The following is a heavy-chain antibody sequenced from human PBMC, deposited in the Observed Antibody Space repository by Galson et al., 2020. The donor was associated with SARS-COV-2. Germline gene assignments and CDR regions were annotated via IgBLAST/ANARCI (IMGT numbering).Heavy chain of an antibody. D-gene: IGHD3-10*01. CDR1: GFNFGDYG. CDR2: INWSGGTT. Sequence: GGSLRLSCAASGFNFGDYGMTWVRQVPGKGLEWVPGINWSGGTTVYADSVKGRFTISRDNAKNSLYLQMSSLRVEDTAFYYCARKDYYGSGNDVWGQGTTVTVSS. CDR3: ARKDYYGSGNDV. J-gene: IGHJ6*02. V-gene: IGHV3-20*04.